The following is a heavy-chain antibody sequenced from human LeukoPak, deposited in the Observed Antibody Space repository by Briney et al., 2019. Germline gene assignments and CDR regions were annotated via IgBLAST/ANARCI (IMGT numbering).Heavy chain of an antibody. V-gene: IGHV4-4*02. D-gene: IGHD4-17*01. Sequence: SETLSPTCAVSGGSISSSNWWSWVRQPPGKGLEWIGEIYHSGSTNYNPSLKSRVTISVDKSKNQFSLKLSSVTAADTAVYYCARVFYGDYIRWFDPWGQGTLVTVSS. CDR2: IYHSGST. CDR3: ARVFYGDYIRWFDP. J-gene: IGHJ5*02. CDR1: GGSISSSNW.